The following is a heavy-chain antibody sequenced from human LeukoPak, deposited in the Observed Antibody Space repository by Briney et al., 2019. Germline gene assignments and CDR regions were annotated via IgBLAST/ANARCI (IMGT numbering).Heavy chain of an antibody. CDR3: ARGSGQWLVPGLEYFQH. J-gene: IGHJ1*01. CDR2: ISGSGGST. CDR1: GFTFSSYA. Sequence: PGGSLRLSCAASGFTFSSYAMSWVRQAPGKGLEWVSAISGSGGSTYYADSVKGRFTISRDNSKNTLYLQMNSLRAEDTAVYYCARGSGQWLVPGLEYFQHWGQGTLVTVSS. D-gene: IGHD6-19*01. V-gene: IGHV3-23*01.